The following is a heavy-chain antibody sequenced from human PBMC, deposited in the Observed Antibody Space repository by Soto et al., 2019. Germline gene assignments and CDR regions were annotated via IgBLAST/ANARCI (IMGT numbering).Heavy chain of an antibody. CDR2: IYYSGST. V-gene: IGHV4-31*03. J-gene: IGHJ6*03. CDR1: GGSISSGGYY. CDR3: AREAYCSGGSCYSGGVNYYYYMDV. D-gene: IGHD2-15*01. Sequence: SETLSLTCTVSGGSISSGGYYWSWIRQHPGKGLEWIGYIYYSGSTYYNPSLKSRVTISVDTSKNQFSLKLSSVTAADTAVYYCAREAYCSGGSCYSGGVNYYYYMDVWGKGTTVTVSS.